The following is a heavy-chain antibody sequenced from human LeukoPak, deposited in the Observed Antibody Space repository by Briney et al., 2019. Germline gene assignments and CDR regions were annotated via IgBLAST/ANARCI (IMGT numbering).Heavy chain of an antibody. D-gene: IGHD6-19*01. V-gene: IGHV4-31*03. CDR2: IYYSGST. CDR3: ARQPVSSGWYQHSRALDY. CDR1: GGSISSGGYY. Sequence: SETLSLTCTVSGGSISSGGYYWSWIRQHPGKGLEWIGYIYYSGSTYYNPSLKSRVTISVDTSKNQFSLKLSSVTAADTAVYYCARQPVSSGWYQHSRALDYWGRGTLVTVSS. J-gene: IGHJ4*02.